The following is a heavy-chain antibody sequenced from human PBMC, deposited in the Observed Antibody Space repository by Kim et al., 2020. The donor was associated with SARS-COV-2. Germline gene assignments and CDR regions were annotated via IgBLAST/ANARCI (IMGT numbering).Heavy chain of an antibody. V-gene: IGHV4-31*03. Sequence: SETLSLTCTVSGGSISSGGYYWSWIRQHPGKGLEWIGYIYYSGSTYYNPSLKSRVTISVDTSKNQFSLKLSSVTAADTAVYYCARTDYYDSSAHVGYWGQGTLVTVSS. CDR3: ARTDYYDSSAHVGY. J-gene: IGHJ4*02. CDR2: IYYSGST. CDR1: GGSISSGGYY. D-gene: IGHD3-22*01.